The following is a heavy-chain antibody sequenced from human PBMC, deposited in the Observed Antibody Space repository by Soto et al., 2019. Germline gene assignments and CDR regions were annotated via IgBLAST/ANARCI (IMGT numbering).Heavy chain of an antibody. V-gene: IGHV3-30*18. J-gene: IGHJ6*02. CDR2: ISHDGTKQ. Sequence: QVHLVESGGGVVQPGKSLRLSCTASGFSFNKFGMHWVRQAPGKGLEWVAVISHDGTKQYYADSVKGRLTISRDNSKNMLYLQVNSLRAEDTAVYYCAKGYLDWVLTWGFYYGMDVWGQGTTVTVSS. CDR1: GFSFNKFG. D-gene: IGHD3-9*01. CDR3: AKGYLDWVLTWGFYYGMDV.